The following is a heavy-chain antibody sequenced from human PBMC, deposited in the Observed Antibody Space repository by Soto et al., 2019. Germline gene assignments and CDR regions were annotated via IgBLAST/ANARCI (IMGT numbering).Heavy chain of an antibody. D-gene: IGHD3-3*01. CDR3: ARDLTYYDFWSGYARRDYGMDV. J-gene: IGHJ6*02. V-gene: IGHV3-13*01. CDR2: IGTAGDT. CDR1: GFTFSSYD. Sequence: PGGSLRLSCAASGFTFSSYDMHWVRQATGKGLEWVSAIGTAGDTYYPGSVKGRFTISRENAKNSLYLQMNSLRAEDTAVYYCARDLTYYDFWSGYARRDYGMDVWGQGTTVTVSS.